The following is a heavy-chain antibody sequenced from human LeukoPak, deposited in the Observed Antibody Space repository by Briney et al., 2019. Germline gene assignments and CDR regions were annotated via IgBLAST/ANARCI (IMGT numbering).Heavy chain of an antibody. Sequence: PSETLSLTCAVYGGSFSGYYWSWIRQPPGKGLEWIGEINHSGSTNYNPSLKSRVTISVDTSKNQFSLKLSSVTAADTAVYHCAGLTVGGWYDYWGQGTLVTVSS. J-gene: IGHJ4*02. CDR3: AGLTVGGWYDY. V-gene: IGHV4-34*01. CDR2: INHSGST. D-gene: IGHD6-19*01. CDR1: GGSFSGYY.